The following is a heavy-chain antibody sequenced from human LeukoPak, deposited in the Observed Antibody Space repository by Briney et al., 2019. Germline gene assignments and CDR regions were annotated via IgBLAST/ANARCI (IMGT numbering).Heavy chain of an antibody. J-gene: IGHJ2*01. Sequence: GGSLRLSCAASGFTFSSYAMSWVRQAPGKGLERVSAISGSGGSTYYVDSVKGRFTISRDNSKNTLYLQMNSLRAEDTAVYYCAKEDYGDIYWYFDLWGRGTLVTVSS. CDR1: GFTFSSYA. D-gene: IGHD4-17*01. CDR2: ISGSGGST. CDR3: AKEDYGDIYWYFDL. V-gene: IGHV3-23*01.